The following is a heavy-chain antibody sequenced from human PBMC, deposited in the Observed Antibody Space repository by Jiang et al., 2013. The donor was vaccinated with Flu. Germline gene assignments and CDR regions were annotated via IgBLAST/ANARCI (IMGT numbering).Heavy chain of an antibody. J-gene: IGHJ4*02. D-gene: IGHD2-8*02. V-gene: IGHV4-31*11. CDR1: GGSITGAY. Sequence: GSGLVKPSQTLSLTCAVSGGSITGAYWSWIRQRPGEGLEWIAYIFYGANSDYNPSLKSRTTISIDASKNQLSLKLSSVTAADTAVYYCARSYSTGYSTPYSFDSWGQGTLVSVSS. CDR3: ARSYSTGYSTPYSFDS. CDR2: IFYGANS.